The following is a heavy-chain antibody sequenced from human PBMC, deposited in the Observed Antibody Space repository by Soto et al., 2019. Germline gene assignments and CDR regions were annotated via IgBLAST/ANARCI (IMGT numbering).Heavy chain of an antibody. D-gene: IGHD3-22*01. V-gene: IGHV1-24*01. J-gene: IGHJ4*02. CDR1: GYTLTELF. CDR2: FDPEEGEK. CDR3: AXGPDQGEYDSSGYSFDY. Sequence: GASVKVSCKVSGYTLTELFTHWVRQVPGKGLEWMGGFDPEEGEKIYAQRFQGRVTMTEDTATDTAYMDLSSLRSEDTAVYYCAXGPDQGEYDSSGYSFDYWGQGTLVTVSS.